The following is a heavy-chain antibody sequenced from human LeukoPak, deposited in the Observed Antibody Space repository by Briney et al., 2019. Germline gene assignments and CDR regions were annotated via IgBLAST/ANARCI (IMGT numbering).Heavy chain of an antibody. CDR2: ISSSSSTI. CDR1: GFTFSSYS. V-gene: IGHV3-48*04. Sequence: PGGSLRLSCAASGFTFSSYSMNWVRQAPGKGLEWVSYISSSSSTIYYADSVKGRFTISRDNTKNSLYLQMNSLRAEDTAVFYCARVPLPTIFGLLMRHYYMDVWGKGTTVTVSS. D-gene: IGHD3-3*01. J-gene: IGHJ6*03. CDR3: ARVPLPTIFGLLMRHYYMDV.